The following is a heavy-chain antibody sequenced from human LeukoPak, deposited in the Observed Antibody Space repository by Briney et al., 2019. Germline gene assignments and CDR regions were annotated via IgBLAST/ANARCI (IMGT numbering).Heavy chain of an antibody. CDR2: ISAYNGNT. Sequence: ASVKVSCKASGYTFTSYGISWLRQAPGQGLEWMGWISAYNGNTNYAQKLQGRVTMTTDTSTSTAYMELRSLKSDDTAVYYCARARGGRFLEWLSDGHYFDYWGQGTLVTVSS. CDR1: GYTFTSYG. J-gene: IGHJ4*02. D-gene: IGHD3-3*01. V-gene: IGHV1-18*01. CDR3: ARARGGRFLEWLSDGHYFDY.